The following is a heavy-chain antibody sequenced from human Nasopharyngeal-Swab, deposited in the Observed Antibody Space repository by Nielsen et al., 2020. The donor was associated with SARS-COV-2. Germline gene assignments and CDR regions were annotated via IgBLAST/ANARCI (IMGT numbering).Heavy chain of an antibody. CDR3: ARDRSVGYGMDV. Sequence: GGSLRLSCAASGFTFSSYSMNWVRQAPGKGLEWVSSISSSSSYIYYADSVKGRFTISRDNAKNSLYPQMNSLRAEDTAVYYCARDRSVGYGMDVWGQGTTVTVSS. D-gene: IGHD2-15*01. CDR1: GFTFSSYS. V-gene: IGHV3-21*01. CDR2: ISSSSSYI. J-gene: IGHJ6*02.